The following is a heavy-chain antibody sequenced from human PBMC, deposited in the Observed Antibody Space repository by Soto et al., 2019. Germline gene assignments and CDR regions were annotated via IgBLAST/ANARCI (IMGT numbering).Heavy chain of an antibody. V-gene: IGHV5-51*01. Sequence: GESLKISCKGSGYSFASYWIGWVRQMPGKGLEWMGFIYPGDSDTRYSPSFQGQVTISADKSISTAYLQRSSLKASDTAMYYCARQAAATTGDFYYYGMDVWGQGTTVTVSS. CDR2: IYPGDSDT. J-gene: IGHJ6*02. D-gene: IGHD6-13*01. CDR1: GYSFASYW. CDR3: ARQAAATTGDFYYYGMDV.